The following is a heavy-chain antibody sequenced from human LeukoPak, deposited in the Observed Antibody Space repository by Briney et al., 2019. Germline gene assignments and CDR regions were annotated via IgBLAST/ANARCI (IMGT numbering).Heavy chain of an antibody. V-gene: IGHV4-34*01. CDR1: GGSFSGYY. Sequence: SETLSLTCAVYGGSFSGYYWSWIRQPPGKGLEWIGEINHRGSTNYNPSLKSRVTISVDTSKNQFSLKLSSVTAADTAVYYCARGLPQRTGYPSRFDPWGQGTLVTVSS. J-gene: IGHJ5*02. D-gene: IGHD1-14*01. CDR2: INHRGST. CDR3: ARGLPQRTGYPSRFDP.